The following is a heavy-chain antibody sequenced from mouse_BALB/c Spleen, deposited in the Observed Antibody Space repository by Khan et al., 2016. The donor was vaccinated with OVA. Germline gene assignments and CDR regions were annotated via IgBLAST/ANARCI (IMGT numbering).Heavy chain of an antibody. CDR2: ISYSGVT. CDR3: ARGNYYGYYFDY. J-gene: IGHJ3*01. Sequence: VQLKQSGPGLVKPSQSLSLTCTVTGYSITSGYAWNWIRQFPGNKLEWMGYISYSGVTSYTPSLKSRISIPRDTSKNQFFLQLNSVTTEDTATYYCARGNYYGYYFDYWGQGTMVTVSA. CDR1: GYSITSGYA. V-gene: IGHV3-2*02. D-gene: IGHD1-1*02.